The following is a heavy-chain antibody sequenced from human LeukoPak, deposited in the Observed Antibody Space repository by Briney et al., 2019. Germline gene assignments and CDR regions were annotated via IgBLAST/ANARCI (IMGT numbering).Heavy chain of an antibody. CDR3: AKGRGGGPTSFSDY. CDR1: GFTFSSYG. D-gene: IGHD1-26*01. CDR2: IGGSGGST. J-gene: IGHJ4*02. Sequence: GGTLRLSCAASGFTFSSYGMSWVRQAPGKGLEWVSAIGGSGGSTYYADSVKGRFTISRDNSKNTLYLQMNSLRAEDTAVYFCAKGRGGGPTSFSDYWGQGTLVTVSS. V-gene: IGHV3-23*01.